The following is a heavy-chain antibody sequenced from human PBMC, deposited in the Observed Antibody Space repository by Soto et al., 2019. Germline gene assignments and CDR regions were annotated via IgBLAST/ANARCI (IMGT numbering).Heavy chain of an antibody. J-gene: IGHJ6*04. Sequence: ASVKVSCKASGYTFTSYAMHWVRQAPGQRLEWMGWINAGNGNTKYSQKFQGRVTITRDTSASTAYMELSSLRSEDTAVYYCARSRSYDILPGSYYYYGMDVWGKGTTIAV. CDR3: ARSRSYDILPGSYYYYGMDV. CDR1: GYTFTSYA. V-gene: IGHV1-3*01. D-gene: IGHD3-9*01. CDR2: INAGNGNT.